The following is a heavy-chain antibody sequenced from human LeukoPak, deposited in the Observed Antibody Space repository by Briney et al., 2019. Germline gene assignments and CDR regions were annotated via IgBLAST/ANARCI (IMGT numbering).Heavy chain of an antibody. CDR2: IWSDGSKS. CDR3: AGGMGTGTYLLEH. J-gene: IGHJ4*02. V-gene: IGHV3-33*01. CDR1: GFTFSNYA. D-gene: IGHD2-8*02. Sequence: GGSLRLSCAASGFTFSNYAMHWVRQAPGKGLEWMAIIWSDGSKSDHAESVRGRFTISRDNSKNTLYLQMNSLRAEDTAVYYCAGGMGTGTYLLEHWGQGTLVTVSS.